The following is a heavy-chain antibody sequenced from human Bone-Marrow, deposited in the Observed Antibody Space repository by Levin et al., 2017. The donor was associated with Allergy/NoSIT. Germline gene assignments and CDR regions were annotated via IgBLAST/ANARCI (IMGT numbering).Heavy chain of an antibody. CDR3: VRESRWHYPYFDY. J-gene: IGHJ4*02. Sequence: GGSLRLSCAASGFTFSSYTMNWVRQAPGKGLEWVSSISGSSGNIYYADSVKGRFTISRDNARNAVYLQMNSLRVEDTALYYCVRESRWHYPYFDYWGQGARVTVSS. CDR2: ISGSSGNI. V-gene: IGHV3-21*01. CDR1: GFTFSSYT. D-gene: IGHD1-7*01.